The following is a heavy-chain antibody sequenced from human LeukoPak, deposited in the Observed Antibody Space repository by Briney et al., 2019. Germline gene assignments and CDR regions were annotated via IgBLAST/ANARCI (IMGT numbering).Heavy chain of an antibody. J-gene: IGHJ5*02. V-gene: IGHV3-33*01. CDR2: IWYDGSNK. Sequence: GGSLRLSCAASGFTFSSYGMHWVRQAPGKGLEWVAVIWYDGSNKYYADSVKGRFTTSRDNSKNTLYLQMNSLRAEDTAVYYCARVYAVNWFDPWGQGTLVTVSS. D-gene: IGHD5/OR15-5a*01. CDR3: ARVYAVNWFDP. CDR1: GFTFSSYG.